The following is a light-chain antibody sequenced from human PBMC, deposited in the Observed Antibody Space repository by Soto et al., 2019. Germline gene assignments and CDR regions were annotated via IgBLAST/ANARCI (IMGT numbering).Light chain of an antibody. Sequence: QSALTQPASVSGSPGQSITISCTGTSSDVGGYNSVSWYQQHPGKAPKLMIYDVSNRPSGVSYRFSGSKSGNTASLTISGLQAEDEADYYCSSYTSSNTLGVFGTGTKLTVL. J-gene: IGLJ1*01. CDR2: DVS. CDR3: SSYTSSNTLGV. CDR1: SSDVGGYNS. V-gene: IGLV2-14*01.